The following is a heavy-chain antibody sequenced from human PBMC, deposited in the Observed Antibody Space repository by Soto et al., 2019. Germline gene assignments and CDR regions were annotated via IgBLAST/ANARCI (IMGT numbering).Heavy chain of an antibody. J-gene: IGHJ4*02. V-gene: IGHV3-30-3*01. Sequence: GGSLRLSCAASGFTLSGHAMHWVRQAPGKGLEWVAVISYDGSNKYYADSVKGRLTISRDNSKNTLYLQMNSLRAEDTGVYYCARDLEMATRTSDYWGQGTLVTVSS. CDR2: ISYDGSNK. CDR1: GFTLSGHA. D-gene: IGHD5-12*01. CDR3: ARDLEMATRTSDY.